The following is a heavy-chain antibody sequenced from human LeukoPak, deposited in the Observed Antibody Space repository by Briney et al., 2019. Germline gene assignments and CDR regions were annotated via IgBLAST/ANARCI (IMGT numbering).Heavy chain of an antibody. V-gene: IGHV3-23*01. Sequence: GGSLRLSCAASGFIYSNFVMNWVRQAPGKGLEWVSVISGSGGSSFYADSVKGRFIISRDNSKNTLYLQMNSLRVEDTAQYYCAKDLSYGDTSYFYYYMDVWGKGTTVTVSS. J-gene: IGHJ6*03. CDR1: GFIYSNFV. CDR3: AKDLSYGDTSYFYYYMDV. CDR2: ISGSGGSS. D-gene: IGHD4-17*01.